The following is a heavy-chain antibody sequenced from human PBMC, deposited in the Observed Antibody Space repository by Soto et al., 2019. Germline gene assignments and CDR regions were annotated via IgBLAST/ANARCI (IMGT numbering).Heavy chain of an antibody. J-gene: IGHJ6*02. D-gene: IGHD1-26*01. CDR2: ISYDGSKK. CDR1: GFTFSSSG. V-gene: IGHV3-30*04. CDR3: ARGGGVGATPRGLEV. Sequence: QVQLVESGGGVVQPERSLRLSCAASGFTFSSSGMHWVRQAPGKGLEWVAVISYDGSKKNYADSVKGRLTLSRDNSRNTVYLEMNSLRTEDTAVYYCARGGGVGATPRGLEVWGQGTTVTVSS.